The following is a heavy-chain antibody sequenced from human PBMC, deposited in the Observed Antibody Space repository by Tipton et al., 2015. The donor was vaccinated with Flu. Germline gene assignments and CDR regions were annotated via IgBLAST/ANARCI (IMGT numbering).Heavy chain of an antibody. CDR3: ANDPDLFGGHKGYFQH. CDR2: ITWNGGST. V-gene: IGHV3-53*01. D-gene: IGHD3-10*02. CDR1: GFTVSGNY. J-gene: IGHJ1*01. Sequence: QLVQSGGGLIQPGGSLRLSCAASGFTVSGNYISWVHQAPGKGLEWVSLITWNGGSTNYADSVKGRFTISRDNTKNSLYLEMNSLRPEDTALYYCANDPDLFGGHKGYFQHWGQGTLVTVSS.